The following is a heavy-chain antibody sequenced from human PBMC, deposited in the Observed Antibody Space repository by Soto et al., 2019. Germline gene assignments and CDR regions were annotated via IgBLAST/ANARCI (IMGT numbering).Heavy chain of an antibody. CDR2: IYYSGST. Sequence: PSETLSLTCTVSGGSISSGDYYWSWIRQPPGKGLERIGYIYYSGSTYYNPSLKSRVTISVDTSKNQLSLKLSSVTAADTAVYYCAREDRGYYYYYYGMDVWGQGTTVTVSS. V-gene: IGHV4-30-4*01. CDR1: GGSISSGDYY. J-gene: IGHJ6*02. CDR3: AREDRGYYYYYYGMDV.